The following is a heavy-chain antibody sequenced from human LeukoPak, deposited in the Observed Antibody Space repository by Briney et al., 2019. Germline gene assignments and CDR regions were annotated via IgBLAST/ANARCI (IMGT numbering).Heavy chain of an antibody. D-gene: IGHD5-24*01. CDR2: INWNGGST. J-gene: IGHJ4*02. Sequence: TGGSLRLSCAASGFTFDDYGMSWVRHAPGKGLEWVSGINWNGGSTVYADSVKGRFTISRDNAKNSLYLQMNSLRAEDTALYYCARSGYNHYYFDYWGQGTLVTVSS. CDR1: GFTFDDYG. V-gene: IGHV3-20*04. CDR3: ARSGYNHYYFDY.